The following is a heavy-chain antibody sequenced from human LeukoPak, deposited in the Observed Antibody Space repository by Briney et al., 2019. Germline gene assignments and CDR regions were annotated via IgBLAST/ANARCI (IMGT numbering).Heavy chain of an antibody. D-gene: IGHD2-2*02. V-gene: IGHV3-30*02. CDR2: IRYDGSNK. Sequence: GGSLRLSCAASGFTFSSYGMHWVRQAPGKGLEWVAFIRYDGSNKYYADSVKGRFTISRDNSKNTLYLQMNSLRAEDTAVYYCARDGEGDIVVVPAATPSWFDPWGQGTLVTVSS. CDR1: GFTFSSYG. J-gene: IGHJ5*02. CDR3: ARDGEGDIVVVPAATPSWFDP.